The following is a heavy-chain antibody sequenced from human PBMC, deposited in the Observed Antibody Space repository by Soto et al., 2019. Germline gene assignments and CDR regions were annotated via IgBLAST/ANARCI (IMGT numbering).Heavy chain of an antibody. CDR2: IYYSGNT. V-gene: IGHV4-39*01. D-gene: IGHD4-17*01. CDR3: ARHGGDGDYDDY. J-gene: IGHJ4*02. Sequence: QLQLQESGPGLVKPSETLSLTCTVSGGSISSSRHYWGWIRQPPGKGLEWIGSIYYSGNTHYNPSLKSRVTTSVDTSENQFSLKLWSVTAADTAVYYCARHGGDGDYDDYWGQGTLVTVSS. CDR1: GGSISSSRHY.